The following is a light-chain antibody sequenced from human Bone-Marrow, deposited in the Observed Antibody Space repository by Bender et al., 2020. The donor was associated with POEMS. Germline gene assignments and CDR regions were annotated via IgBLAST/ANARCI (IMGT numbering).Light chain of an antibody. Sequence: QSVLTQPPSVSGAPGQRVTISCTGSSSNTGSGYDINWYQHLPGTAPKLLIYGYNNRPSGVPDRFSGSKSGTSASLTISGLQAEDEADYSCCSYAGSYTYVLFGGGTKLTVL. J-gene: IGLJ2*01. CDR2: GYN. CDR3: CSYAGSYTYVL. V-gene: IGLV1-40*01. CDR1: SSNTGSGYD.